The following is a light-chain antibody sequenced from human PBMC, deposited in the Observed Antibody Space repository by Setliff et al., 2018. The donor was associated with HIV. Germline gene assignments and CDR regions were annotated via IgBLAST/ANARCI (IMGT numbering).Light chain of an antibody. CDR2: WAS. V-gene: IGKV4-1*01. CDR3: QQYYITPRT. CDR1: QSVLYSSNNKNY. J-gene: IGKJ1*01. Sequence: DIVMTQSPDSLAVSLGERATINCKSSQSVLYSSNNKNYLNWYQQKPGQPPKLLIYWASNRESGVPDRFSGSGSGTDFTLTISSLQAEDAAVYYCQQYYITPRTFGQGTKVDIK.